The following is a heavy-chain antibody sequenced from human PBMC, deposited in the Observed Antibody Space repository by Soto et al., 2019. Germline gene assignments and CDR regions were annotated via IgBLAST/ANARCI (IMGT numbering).Heavy chain of an antibody. Sequence: GGSLRLSCAASGFTFDDYAMHWVRQAPGKGLEWVSGISWNSGRIGYADSVKGRFTISRDNAKNSLYLQMNSLRAEDTALYYCAKDSREQLDYFDYWGQGTVVTVSS. CDR1: GFTFDDYA. CDR3: AKDSREQLDYFDY. J-gene: IGHJ4*02. CDR2: ISWNSGRI. D-gene: IGHD6-6*01. V-gene: IGHV3-9*01.